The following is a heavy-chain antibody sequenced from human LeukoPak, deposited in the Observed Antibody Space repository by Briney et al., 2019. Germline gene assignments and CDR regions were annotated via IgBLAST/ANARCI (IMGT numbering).Heavy chain of an antibody. D-gene: IGHD3-22*01. Sequence: SETLSLTCTVSGGSISSSSYYWGWIRQPPGKGLEWIGSIYYSRSTYYNPSLKSRVTISVDTSKNQFSLKLSSLTAADTAVYYCARGVTMIVVVIHDWYFDLWGRGTLVTVSS. J-gene: IGHJ2*01. V-gene: IGHV4-39*01. CDR1: GGSISSSSYY. CDR3: ARGVTMIVVVIHDWYFDL. CDR2: IYYSRST.